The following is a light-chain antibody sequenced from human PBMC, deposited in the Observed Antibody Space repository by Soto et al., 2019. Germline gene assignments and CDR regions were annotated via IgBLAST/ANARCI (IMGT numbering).Light chain of an antibody. CDR2: AAS. Sequence: DIPMTQSPSSLSAFVGDRVTITCQASQDISTYVNWYQQKPGKTPNLLIYAASNLETRVPSRFIGSGSGTKFTLTISRLQSEDIGTYYCQQYDNLPVTFGPGAKVNLK. J-gene: IGKJ3*01. V-gene: IGKV1-33*01. CDR1: QDISTY. CDR3: QQYDNLPVT.